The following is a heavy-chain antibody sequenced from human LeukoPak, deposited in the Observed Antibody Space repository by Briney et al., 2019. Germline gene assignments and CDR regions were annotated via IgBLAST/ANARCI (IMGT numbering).Heavy chain of an antibody. CDR3: ARGRGATIPFPPDY. Sequence: SETLSLTCAVYGGSFSGYYWRWIRQPPGKGLEWIGEINHSGSTNYNPSLKSLVTISVDTSNTQFSLKLSSVTAADTAVYYCARGRGATIPFPPDYWGQGTLVTVSS. CDR2: INHSGST. D-gene: IGHD5-12*01. V-gene: IGHV4-34*01. CDR1: GGSFSGYY. J-gene: IGHJ4*02.